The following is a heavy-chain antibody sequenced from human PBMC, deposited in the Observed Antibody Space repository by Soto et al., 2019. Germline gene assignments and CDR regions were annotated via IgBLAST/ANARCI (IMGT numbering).Heavy chain of an antibody. CDR2: TYYRSKWFH. CDR1: GDSVSSDITS. CDR3: ARGNALDV. D-gene: IGHD3-10*01. V-gene: IGHV6-1*01. Sequence: QGQLQQSGPGLVKPSQTLSLTCAISGDSVSSDITSWNWIRQSPSRGLEWLGRTYYRSKWFHDYAVSVKSRITINPYTSKNQLSLELNSMTPEDTAVYYCARGNALDVWGQGTVVTVSS. J-gene: IGHJ3*01.